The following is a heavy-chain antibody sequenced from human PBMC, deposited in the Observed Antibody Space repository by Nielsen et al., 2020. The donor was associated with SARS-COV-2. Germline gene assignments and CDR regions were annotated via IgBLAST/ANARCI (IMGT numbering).Heavy chain of an antibody. V-gene: IGHV3-15*01. Sequence: GGSLRLSCAASGFTFSNAWMSWVRQAPGKGLEWVGRIKSKTDGGTTDYAAPVKGRFTISRDDSKNTLYLQMNSLKTEDTAVYYCTTEYQLLSVIIDYWGQGTLVTVSS. CDR2: IKSKTDGGTT. J-gene: IGHJ4*02. CDR3: TTEYQLLSVIIDY. D-gene: IGHD2-2*01. CDR1: GFTFSNAW.